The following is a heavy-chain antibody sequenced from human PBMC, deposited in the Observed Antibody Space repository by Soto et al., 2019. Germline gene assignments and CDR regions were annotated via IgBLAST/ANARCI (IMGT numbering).Heavy chain of an antibody. Sequence: VQLVQSGAEVKKPGAPVKFSGKAPVYTFTTYVITWGRQAPGQGLEWMGWISAYNGNTNYAQKLQGRVTMTTDTSTSTAYMELRSLRSDDTAVYYCARDRRIVGADTDYWGQGTLVTVSS. CDR2: ISAYNGNT. CDR1: VYTFTTYV. CDR3: ARDRRIVGADTDY. J-gene: IGHJ4*02. D-gene: IGHD1-26*01. V-gene: IGHV1-18*01.